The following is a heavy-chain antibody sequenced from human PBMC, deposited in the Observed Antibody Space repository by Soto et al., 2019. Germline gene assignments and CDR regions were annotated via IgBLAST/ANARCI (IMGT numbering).Heavy chain of an antibody. Sequence: EVQLLESGGGLVQPGGSLRLSCAASGFTFSSYAMSWVRQAPGKGLEWVSAISGSGGSTYYADSVKGRFTISRDNSKNTLYLHMNSLRAEDTAVYYCAHGDYDAPFFDYWGQGTLVTVSS. CDR3: AHGDYDAPFFDY. CDR1: GFTFSSYA. CDR2: ISGSGGST. J-gene: IGHJ4*02. D-gene: IGHD4-17*01. V-gene: IGHV3-23*01.